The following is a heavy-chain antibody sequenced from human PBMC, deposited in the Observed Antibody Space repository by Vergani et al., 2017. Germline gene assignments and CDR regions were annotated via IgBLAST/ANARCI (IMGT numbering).Heavy chain of an antibody. CDR3: VRLLRGPWNFDL. J-gene: IGHJ2*01. V-gene: IGHV3-23*04. D-gene: IGHD2/OR15-2a*01. CDR1: GFNFNNYV. Sequence: EVQLVESGGALIQPGGSLRLSCAASGFNFNNYVITWIRQAPGRGLAWVSGISARYPSTYYADPVKGRFTISRDNTKNSLSLQMRGLRVEETAVYYCVRLLRGPWNFDLWGRGTLITVSS. CDR2: ISARYPST.